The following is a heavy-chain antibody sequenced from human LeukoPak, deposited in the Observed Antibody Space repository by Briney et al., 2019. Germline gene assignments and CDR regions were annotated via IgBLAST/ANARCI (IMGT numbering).Heavy chain of an antibody. CDR2: IKQDGSEK. CDR3: ARDQSVVRQYYYYGMDV. Sequence: PGGSLRLSCAASGFTFSSYWMTWFRQAPGKGLEWVANIKQDGSEKYYVDSVKGRFTISRDNAKNSLYLQMNSLRAEDTAVYYCARDQSVVRQYYYYGMDVWSQGTTVTVSS. CDR1: GFTFSSYW. J-gene: IGHJ6*02. V-gene: IGHV3-7*01. D-gene: IGHD2/OR15-2a*01.